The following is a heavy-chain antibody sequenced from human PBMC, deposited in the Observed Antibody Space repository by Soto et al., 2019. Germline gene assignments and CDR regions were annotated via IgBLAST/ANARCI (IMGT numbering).Heavy chain of an antibody. J-gene: IGHJ6*02. CDR1: GFTVSSNY. CDR3: ARDPPATRHGMDV. CDR2: IYSGGST. V-gene: IGHV3-53*01. Sequence: GGSLRLSCAASGFTVSSNYMSWVRQAPGKGLEWVSVIYSGGSTYYADSVRGRFTISRDNSKNTLYLQMKSLRAEDTAMYYCARDPPATRHGMDVWGQGTTVTVSS.